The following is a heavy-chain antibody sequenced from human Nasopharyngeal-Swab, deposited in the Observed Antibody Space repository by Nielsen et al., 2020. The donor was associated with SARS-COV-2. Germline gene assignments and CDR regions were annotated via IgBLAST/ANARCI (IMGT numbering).Heavy chain of an antibody. Sequence: LSLTCAASGFTFSDYYMSWIRQAPGKGLEWVSYISSSGSTIYYADSVKGRFTISRDNAKNSLYLQMNSLRAEDTAVYYCAKKTVGTYPFDYWGQGTLVTLSS. D-gene: IGHD3-16*02. J-gene: IGHJ4*02. V-gene: IGHV3-11*01. CDR2: ISSSGSTI. CDR3: AKKTVGTYPFDY. CDR1: GFTFSDYY.